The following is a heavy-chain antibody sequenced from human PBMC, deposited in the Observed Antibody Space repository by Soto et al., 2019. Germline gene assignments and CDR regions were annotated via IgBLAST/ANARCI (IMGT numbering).Heavy chain of an antibody. CDR3: ARQGDMAATPADAFDI. J-gene: IGHJ3*02. D-gene: IGHD6-19*01. CDR2: INPNSGGT. Sequence: ASVKVSCKASGYTFTGYYMHWVRQAPGQGLEWMGWINPNSGGTNYAQKFQGRVTMTRDTSISTAYLHWSSLEASDSAVYYCARQGDMAATPADAFDIWGQGTLVTVSS. CDR1: GYTFTGYY. V-gene: IGHV1-2*02.